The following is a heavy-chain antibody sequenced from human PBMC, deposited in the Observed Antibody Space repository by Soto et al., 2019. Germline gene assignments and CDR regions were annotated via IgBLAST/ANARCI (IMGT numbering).Heavy chain of an antibody. CDR2: IVVGSGNT. J-gene: IGHJ4*02. D-gene: IGHD6-25*01. CDR3: AADDGYSTGWPPGYYFDY. Sequence: SAKVSCKASGFTFTSSAVQWVRQARVQRLEWIGWIVVGSGNTNYAQKFQERVTITRDMSTSTAYMELSSLRSEDTAVYYCAADDGYSTGWPPGYYFDYWGQGTLVTVYS. CDR1: GFTFTSSA. V-gene: IGHV1-58*01.